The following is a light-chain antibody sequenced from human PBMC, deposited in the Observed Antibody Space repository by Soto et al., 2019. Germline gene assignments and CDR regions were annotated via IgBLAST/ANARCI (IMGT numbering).Light chain of an antibody. J-gene: IGKJ4*01. CDR1: QDVNIY. V-gene: IGKV3D-15*01. CDR3: QQYGNWPLT. CDR2: GAS. Sequence: EIVMTQSPATLSVSPGERATLSCRASQDVNIYLAWYQQKPGQAPRLLISGASTRATGIPARFSGSGPGTEFTLTISSLQSEDVAVYYCQQYGNWPLTFGGGTNVEIK.